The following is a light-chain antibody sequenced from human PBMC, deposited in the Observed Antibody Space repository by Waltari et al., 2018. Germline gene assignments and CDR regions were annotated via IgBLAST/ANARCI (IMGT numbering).Light chain of an antibody. Sequence: QSALTQPASVSGSPGQSITISCTGTSSDVGGSMFVSWYQQHPGKVPKVMIYEVSNRPSGVSNRFSGSKSGNTASLTISGLQAEDEADYYCSSSTTSSTSHYVFGTGTKVTVL. V-gene: IGLV2-14*01. CDR1: SSDVGGSMF. J-gene: IGLJ1*01. CDR2: EVS. CDR3: SSSTTSSTSHYV.